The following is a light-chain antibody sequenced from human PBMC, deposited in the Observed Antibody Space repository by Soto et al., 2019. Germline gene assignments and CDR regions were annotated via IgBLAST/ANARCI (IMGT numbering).Light chain of an antibody. Sequence: QSALTQPRSVSGSPGQSVTIACTGTTSDIGGYYYVSWYQQHPGKAPKLMIFDVTKRPSGVPDRFSGSKSCNTASLTISGLYAEDEADYYCCSYAGSHTMVFGEGTKVTVL. J-gene: IGLJ3*02. CDR2: DVT. CDR1: TSDIGGYYY. V-gene: IGLV2-11*01. CDR3: CSYAGSHTMV.